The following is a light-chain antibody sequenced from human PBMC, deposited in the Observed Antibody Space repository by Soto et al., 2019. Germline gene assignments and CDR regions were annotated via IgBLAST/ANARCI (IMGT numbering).Light chain of an antibody. J-gene: IGLJ3*02. CDR3: CSDAGSRSLV. Sequence: QSALTQPRSVSGSPGESVTISCTGTSSDIGAYNYVFWYRQYPGKSPKLMIYDVYKRPSGVPDRFSGSKSANTASLTISGLQTEDEADYHCCSDAGSRSLVFGGGTKVTVL. V-gene: IGLV2-11*01. CDR2: DVY. CDR1: SSDIGAYNY.